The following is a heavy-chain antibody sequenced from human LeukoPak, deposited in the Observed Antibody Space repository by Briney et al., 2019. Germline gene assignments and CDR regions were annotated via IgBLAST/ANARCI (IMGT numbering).Heavy chain of an antibody. Sequence: PGGSLRLSCAASGFSFSSHGMSWVRQAPGKGLEWVSGIIGGAGGTYYADFVKGRFTISRDNAENTLYLQMNSLRAEDTAVYYCAHGSMYQLDYWGQGTLVTVSS. D-gene: IGHD2-2*01. CDR2: IIGGAGGT. J-gene: IGHJ4*02. V-gene: IGHV3-23*01. CDR1: GFSFSSHG. CDR3: AHGSMYQLDY.